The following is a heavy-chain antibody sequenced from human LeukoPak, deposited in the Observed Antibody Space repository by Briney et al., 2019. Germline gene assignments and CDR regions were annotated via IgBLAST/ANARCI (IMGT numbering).Heavy chain of an antibody. Sequence: SETLSLTCTASGGSISGYYWSWIRQSPGKGLEWIGYIYNSGSTNYNPSLKSRVTISVDTSKNQFSLKLSSVTAADTAVYYCARCFADTALDYWGQGTPVTVSS. CDR2: IYNSGST. D-gene: IGHD5-18*01. CDR1: GGSISGYY. J-gene: IGHJ4*02. V-gene: IGHV4-59*01. CDR3: ARCFADTALDY.